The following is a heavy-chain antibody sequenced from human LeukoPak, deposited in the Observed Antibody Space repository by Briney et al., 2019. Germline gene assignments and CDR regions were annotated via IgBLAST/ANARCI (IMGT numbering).Heavy chain of an antibody. D-gene: IGHD3-10*01. J-gene: IGHJ5*02. CDR3: ARAYGSGSYYSNWFDP. CDR1: GASISSYY. V-gene: IGHV4-4*07. CDR2: IYVTGST. Sequence: SETLSLTCTVSGASISSYYWSWIRQPAGKALEWIGRIYVTGSTTYNPSLESRVTISVDTSKNQFSLKLSSVTAADKAVYYCARAYGSGSYYSNWFDPWGQGTLVTVSS.